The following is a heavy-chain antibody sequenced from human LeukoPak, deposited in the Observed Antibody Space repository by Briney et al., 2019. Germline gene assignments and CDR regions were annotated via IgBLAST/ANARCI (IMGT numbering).Heavy chain of an antibody. J-gene: IGHJ4*02. D-gene: IGHD1-26*01. V-gene: IGHV1-2*02. CDR2: INPNSGGT. CDR1: GYTFTGYF. CDR3: ARDDYSGSYRPFDY. Sequence: ASVKVSCKASGYTFTGYFLHWVRQAPGQGLEWMGWINPNSGGTTYAQHFQGRVTMTRDTSISTADMELSRLRSDDTAVYYCARDDYSGSYRPFDYWGQGTLVTVSS.